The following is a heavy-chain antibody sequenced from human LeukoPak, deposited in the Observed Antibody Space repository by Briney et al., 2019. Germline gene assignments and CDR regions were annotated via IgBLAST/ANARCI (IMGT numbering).Heavy chain of an antibody. CDR3: ASGKGGRD. CDR2: ISSSSNYI. CDR1: GLSFSTYI. Sequence: GGSLSLSCAASGLSFSTYIMNWVRQAPGKGLEWVSSISSSSNYIYYADSVKGRFTVSRDNAMSSLSLQTNSLRAEDTAVYYCASGKGGRDWGQGTLVTVSS. V-gene: IGHV3-21*01. J-gene: IGHJ4*02. D-gene: IGHD1-26*01.